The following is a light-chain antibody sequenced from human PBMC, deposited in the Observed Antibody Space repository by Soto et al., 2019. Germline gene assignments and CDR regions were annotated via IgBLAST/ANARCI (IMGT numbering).Light chain of an antibody. J-gene: IGKJ5*01. CDR3: QQYETLPT. V-gene: IGKV1-33*01. CDR2: DAS. Sequence: DIQMTQPPSSVSASLAEIVTMTRQASQNINNYLNWYKQKPGRAPQLLIYDASNLEAGVPSRFRGSGSGTDFTFTISRLQPEDIATYYCQQYETLPTFGQGTRLEIK. CDR1: QNINNY.